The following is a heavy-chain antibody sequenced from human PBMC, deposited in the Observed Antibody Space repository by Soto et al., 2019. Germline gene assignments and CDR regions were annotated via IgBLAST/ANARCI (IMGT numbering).Heavy chain of an antibody. D-gene: IGHD3-22*01. CDR1: GFSLSNARMG. CDR3: ARQYYYDSSGYLPFDY. V-gene: IGHV2-26*01. CDR2: IFSNDEK. J-gene: IGHJ4*02. Sequence: QVTLKESGPVLVKPTETLTLTCTVSGFSLSNARMGVSWIRQPPGKALEWLAHIFSNDEKSYSTSLKSRLTISKHTSKSQVVLTMTNMDPVDTATYYCARQYYYDSSGYLPFDYWGQGTLVTVSS.